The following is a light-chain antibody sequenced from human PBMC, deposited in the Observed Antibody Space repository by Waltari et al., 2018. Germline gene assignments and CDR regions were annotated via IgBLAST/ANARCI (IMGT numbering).Light chain of an antibody. CDR3: QQYGSSPIT. CDR1: QSVSSSF. V-gene: IGKV3-20*01. J-gene: IGKJ5*01. Sequence: EVVLTQSPGTLSLSPGDRATLSCRASQSVSSSFLAWYQHKPGQAPRLLIYDASSRATGIPDRFSGSGSGTDFTLTISRLEPEDFAVYYCQQYGSSPITFGQGTRLEIK. CDR2: DAS.